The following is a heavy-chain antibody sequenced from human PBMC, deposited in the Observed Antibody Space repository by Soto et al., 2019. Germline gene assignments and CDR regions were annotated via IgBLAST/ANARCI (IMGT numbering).Heavy chain of an antibody. CDR3: ARPHGGPYAFDI. J-gene: IGHJ3*02. V-gene: IGHV4-59*01. CDR2: IYGSGNT. D-gene: IGHD3-10*01. CDR1: GGSISSYY. Sequence: PSETLCLTCAFSGGSISSYYWSWIRQPPGKGLEWIGYIYGSGNTNYNPSLNSRVIISIDTSQNQLSLKLTSVTAADTAVYYCARPHGGPYAFDIWGRGTMVTVSS.